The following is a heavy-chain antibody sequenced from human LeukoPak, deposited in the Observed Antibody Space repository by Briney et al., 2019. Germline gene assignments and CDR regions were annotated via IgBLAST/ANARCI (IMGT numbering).Heavy chain of an antibody. CDR2: IYYSGST. D-gene: IGHD2-21*01. CDR1: GGSISSYY. Sequence: SETLSLTCTASGGSISSYYWSWIRQPPGKGLEWIGYIYYSGSTNYNPSLKSRVTISVDTSKNQFSLKLSSVTAADTAVYYCASIRKGTFDYWGQGTLVTVSS. CDR3: ASIRKGTFDY. V-gene: IGHV4-59*01. J-gene: IGHJ4*02.